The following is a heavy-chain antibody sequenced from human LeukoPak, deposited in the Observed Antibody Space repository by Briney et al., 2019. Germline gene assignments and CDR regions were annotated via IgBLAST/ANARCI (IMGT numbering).Heavy chain of an antibody. Sequence: GASVKVSCKASGYTFTSYGISWVRQAPGQGLEWMGWISAYNGNTNYAQKLQGRVTMTTDTSTSTAYMELRGLRSDDTAVYYCARTQDYCSGGSCYLPWFDPWGQGTLVTVSS. V-gene: IGHV1-18*04. J-gene: IGHJ5*02. CDR1: GYTFTSYG. D-gene: IGHD2-15*01. CDR3: ARTQDYCSGGSCYLPWFDP. CDR2: ISAYNGNT.